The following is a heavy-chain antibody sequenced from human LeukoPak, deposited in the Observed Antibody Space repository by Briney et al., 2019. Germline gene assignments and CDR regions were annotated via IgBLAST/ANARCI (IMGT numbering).Heavy chain of an antibody. Sequence: SETLSLTCTVSGGSISSGGYYWSWIRQHPGKGLEWIGYIYYSGSTYYNPSFKSRVTISVDTSKNQFSLKLSSVTAADTAVYYCARDRRYYFDYWGQGTLVTVSS. J-gene: IGHJ4*02. CDR3: ARDRRYYFDY. CDR1: GGSISSGGYY. V-gene: IGHV4-31*03. CDR2: IYYSGST.